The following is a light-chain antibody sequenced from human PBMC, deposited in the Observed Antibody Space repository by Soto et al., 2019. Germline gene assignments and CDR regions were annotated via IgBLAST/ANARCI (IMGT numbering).Light chain of an antibody. V-gene: IGKV1-5*03. CDR1: KSSSSW. CDR2: KAS. Sequence: IQMTQSPSTLPASVGDRVTITCRASKSSSSWLAWYQQKPGKAPKLLIYKASTLESGVPSRFSGSGSGTEFTLTISSLQPDDFATYYCQQYNTYWTFGQGTKVEIK. CDR3: QQYNTYWT. J-gene: IGKJ1*01.